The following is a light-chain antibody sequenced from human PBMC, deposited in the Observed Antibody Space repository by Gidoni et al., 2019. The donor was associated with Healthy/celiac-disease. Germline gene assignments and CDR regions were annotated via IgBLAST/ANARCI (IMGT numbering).Light chain of an antibody. CDR1: ILRSYY. J-gene: IGLJ2*01. Sequence: SSELTQDPAVSVALGQTVRITCQGDILRSYYASWYQQKPGQSPVLVIYGKNNRPSGIPDRFSGSSSGNTASLTSTGAQAEDEADYYCNSRDSSGNHLGVFGGGTKLTVL. CDR3: NSRDSSGNHLGV. CDR2: GKN. V-gene: IGLV3-19*01.